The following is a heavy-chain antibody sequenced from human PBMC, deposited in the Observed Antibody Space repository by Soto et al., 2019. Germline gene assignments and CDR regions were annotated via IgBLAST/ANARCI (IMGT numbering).Heavy chain of an antibody. CDR2: INHSGST. Sequence: QVQLQQWGAGLLKPSETLSLTCAVYGGSFSGYYWSWIRQPPGKGLEWIVEINHSGSTNYNPSLKSLFTISVDKSKNQFSLKLSSVTAADTAVYYCARGVSSCSGGSCYLGPLDYCCQGTLVTVSS. J-gene: IGHJ4*02. V-gene: IGHV4-34*01. CDR1: GGSFSGYY. D-gene: IGHD2-15*01. CDR3: ARGVSSCSGGSCYLGPLDY.